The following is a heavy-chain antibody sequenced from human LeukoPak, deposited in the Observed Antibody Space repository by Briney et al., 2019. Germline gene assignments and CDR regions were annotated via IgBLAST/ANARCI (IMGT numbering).Heavy chain of an antibody. CDR3: ARESIAAGRAFDI. CDR2: ISSSSSYI. V-gene: IGHV3-21*01. J-gene: IGHJ3*02. D-gene: IGHD6-25*01. Sequence: GGSLRLSCAASGFTFSSYSMNWVRQASGKGLEWVSSISSSSSYIYYADSVKGRFTISRDNAKNSLYLQMNSLRAEDTAVYYCARESIAAGRAFDIWGQGTMVTVSS. CDR1: GFTFSSYS.